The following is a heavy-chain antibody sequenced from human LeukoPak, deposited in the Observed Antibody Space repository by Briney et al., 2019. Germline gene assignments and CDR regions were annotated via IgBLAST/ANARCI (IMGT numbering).Heavy chain of an antibody. CDR2: SYPGDSDT. V-gene: IGHV5-51*01. J-gene: IGHJ4*02. CDR3: ASVNMRYFDWPDYFDY. D-gene: IGHD3-9*01. CDR1: GYSFTSDW. Sequence: GESLKISCKGSGYSFTSDWIGWVGQMPGKGLEWMGISYPGDSDTRYSPSFQGQATISADKSISTAYLQWSSLKASDTAMYYCASVNMRYFDWPDYFDYWGQGTLVTVSS.